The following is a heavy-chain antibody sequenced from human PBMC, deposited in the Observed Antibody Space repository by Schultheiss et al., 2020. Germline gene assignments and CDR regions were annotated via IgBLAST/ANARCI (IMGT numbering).Heavy chain of an antibody. D-gene: IGHD6-19*01. Sequence: CGSLRLSCAASGFTFSDYYMSWIRQAPGKGLEWVSYISISGSAIYYADSVKGRFTISRDNAKNSLYLQMNSLRAEDTAVYYCARLGSSGWQTDYWGQGSLVTVSS. CDR3: ARLGSSGWQTDY. CDR2: ISISGSAI. V-gene: IGHV3-11*01. CDR1: GFTFSDYY. J-gene: IGHJ4*02.